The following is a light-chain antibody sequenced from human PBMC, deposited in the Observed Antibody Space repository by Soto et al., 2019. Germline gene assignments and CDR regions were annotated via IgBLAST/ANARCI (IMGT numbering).Light chain of an antibody. J-gene: IGKJ1*01. Sequence: DIQMTQSPSPLSASVGDRVTITCRASQSISSYLNWYQQKPGKAPKLLIYAASSLQSGVPSRFSGSGSGTDFTLTISSLQPEDFATYYCQQGYSTPPWTFGQGTKVEIK. CDR2: AAS. V-gene: IGKV1-39*01. CDR1: QSISSY. CDR3: QQGYSTPPWT.